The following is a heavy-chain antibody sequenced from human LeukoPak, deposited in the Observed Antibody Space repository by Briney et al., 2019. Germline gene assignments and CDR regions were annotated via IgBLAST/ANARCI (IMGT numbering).Heavy chain of an antibody. CDR1: GYSFTNYW. D-gene: IGHD3-10*01. J-gene: IGHJ4*02. CDR2: VYTGDSDA. CDR3: ARFYYGSGGYPDY. V-gene: IGHV5-51*03. Sequence: GGSLNISCQGSGYSFTNYWIAWVRQLPGKGREGMGIVYTGDSDAKYSPSFQGQVLISANKSISTASLQWFLLKAADTAMYYCARFYYGSGGYPDYWGQGTLVTVSS.